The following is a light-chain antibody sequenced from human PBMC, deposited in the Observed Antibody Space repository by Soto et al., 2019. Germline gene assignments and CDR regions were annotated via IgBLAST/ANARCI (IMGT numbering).Light chain of an antibody. CDR1: QSVLYSSNNKNY. Sequence: DIVMTQSPDSLAVSLGERATINCKSSQSVLYSSNNKNYLAWYQQKPGQPPKLLIYWASTRESGVPDRFSGSGSGPDFTLTISSLQAEDVAVYYCQQYYSTPPTLGGGTKVDTK. V-gene: IGKV4-1*01. CDR2: WAS. CDR3: QQYYSTPPT. J-gene: IGKJ4*01.